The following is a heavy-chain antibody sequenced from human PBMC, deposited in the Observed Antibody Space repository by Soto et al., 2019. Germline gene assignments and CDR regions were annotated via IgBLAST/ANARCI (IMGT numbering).Heavy chain of an antibody. CDR3: AKGAAYCSGGSCYSSLIHAFDI. CDR1: GFTFNSYG. V-gene: IGHV3-23*01. J-gene: IGHJ3*02. CDR2: ISGSGTST. D-gene: IGHD2-15*01. Sequence: EVQLLESGGGLVQPGGSLRLSCTASGFTFNSYGMSWVRQAPGKGLEWVSAISGSGTSTYYADCVKGQFTISRDNSKNPMYLEMKSLRAENTTVYYCAKGAAYCSGGSCYSSLIHAFDIWGQGTMVTVSS.